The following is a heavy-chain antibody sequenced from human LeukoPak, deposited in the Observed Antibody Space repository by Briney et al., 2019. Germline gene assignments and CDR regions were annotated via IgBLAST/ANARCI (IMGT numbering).Heavy chain of an antibody. CDR1: GGSISSSSYY. V-gene: IGHV4-39*01. J-gene: IGHJ5*02. Sequence: SETLSLTCAVSGGSISSSSYYWGWIRQPPGKGLEWIGSIYYSGSTYYNPSLKSRVTISVDTSKNQFSLKLSSVTAADTAVYYCARRKNTYYDYVWGSYRYDPWGQGTLVTVSS. D-gene: IGHD3-16*02. CDR3: ARRKNTYYDYVWGSYRYDP. CDR2: IYYSGST.